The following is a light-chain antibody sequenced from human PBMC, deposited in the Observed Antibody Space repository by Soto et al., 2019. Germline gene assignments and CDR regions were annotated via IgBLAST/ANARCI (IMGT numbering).Light chain of an antibody. CDR3: QTWGTGIVV. V-gene: IGLV4-69*01. Sequence: QLVLTQSPSTSASLGASVKLTCSPSSGHSSYAIAWHQQQSEKGPRYLMKLNSDGSHSKGDGIADRFSGSSSGAERYLTISSLQSEDEADYYCQTWGTGIVVFGGGTKLTVL. J-gene: IGLJ2*01. CDR1: SGHSSYA. CDR2: LNSDGSH.